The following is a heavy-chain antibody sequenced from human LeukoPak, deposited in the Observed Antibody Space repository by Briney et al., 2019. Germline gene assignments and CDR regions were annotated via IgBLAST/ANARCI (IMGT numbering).Heavy chain of an antibody. V-gene: IGHV3-66*01. CDR3: ARGSYDILTGVYYFDY. CDR2: IYSGGST. D-gene: IGHD3-9*01. CDR1: GFTVSSNY. Sequence: GGSLRLSCAASGFTVSSNYMSWVRQAPGKGLEWVSVIYSGGSTYYADSVKGRFTISRDNSKNTLYLQMNSLRAEDTAVYYCARGSYDILTGVYYFDYWGQGTLVTVSS. J-gene: IGHJ4*02.